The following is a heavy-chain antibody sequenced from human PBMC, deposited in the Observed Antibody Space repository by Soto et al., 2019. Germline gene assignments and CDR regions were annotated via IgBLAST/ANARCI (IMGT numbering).Heavy chain of an antibody. CDR3: GRDPSQDIVVVVAEPVAFDI. D-gene: IGHD2-15*01. Sequence: PSETLSLTCTVSGGSISSYYWSWIRQPPGKGLEWIGYTYYSGSTNYNPSLKSRVTISVDTSKNQFSLKLSSVTAADTAVYYCGRDPSQDIVVVVAEPVAFDIRGQGTMVTLPS. J-gene: IGHJ3*02. V-gene: IGHV4-59*12. CDR2: TYYSGST. CDR1: GGSISSYY.